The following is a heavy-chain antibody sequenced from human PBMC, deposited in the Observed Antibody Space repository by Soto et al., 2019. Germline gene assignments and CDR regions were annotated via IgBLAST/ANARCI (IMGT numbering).Heavy chain of an antibody. D-gene: IGHD1-26*01. CDR1: GYSFANYG. CDR3: GRERQWEPVLY. Sequence: VQLVQSGGEVKRPGTSEKVSCEASGYSFANYGITWVRQAPGQGLEWMGWISGYNSNTNYAQKFEGRVTMTKDTTKSTAYLEVRSLRFDDTAVYYCGRERQWEPVLYWGQGTPVTVSS. CDR2: ISGYNSNT. J-gene: IGHJ4*02. V-gene: IGHV1-18*01.